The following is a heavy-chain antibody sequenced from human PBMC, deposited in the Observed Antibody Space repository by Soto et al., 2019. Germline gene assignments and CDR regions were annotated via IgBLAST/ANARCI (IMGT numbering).Heavy chain of an antibody. V-gene: IGHV3-23*01. CDR3: AKELRHDYNLAYLVH. CDR2: ITGSGDST. J-gene: IGHJ4*02. Sequence: GGSLRLSCAASGFTFKSYAVSWVRQAPGKGLEWVSVITGSGDSTYYADSVKGRFTISSDNSKNTLYLQMNSLRAEDTAVYYCAKELRHDYNLAYLVHWGQGTLVTVSS. D-gene: IGHD4-4*01. CDR1: GFTFKSYA.